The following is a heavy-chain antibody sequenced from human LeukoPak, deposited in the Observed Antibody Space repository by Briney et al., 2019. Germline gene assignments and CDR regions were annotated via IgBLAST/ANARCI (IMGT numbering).Heavy chain of an antibody. J-gene: IGHJ5*02. CDR2: IYYSGST. CDR3: ARGGYDILTGYFWFDP. CDR1: GGSISSYY. D-gene: IGHD3-9*01. V-gene: IGHV4-59*01. Sequence: SETLSLTCTVSGGSISSYYWSWIRQPPGKGLEWIGYIYYSGSTNYNPSLKSRVTISVDTSKNQFSLRLSSVTAADTAVYYCARGGYDILTGYFWFDPWGQGTLVTVSS.